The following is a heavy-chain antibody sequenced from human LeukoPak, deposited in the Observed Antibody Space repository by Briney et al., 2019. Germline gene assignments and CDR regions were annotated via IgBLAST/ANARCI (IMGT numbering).Heavy chain of an antibody. D-gene: IGHD3-3*01. CDR1: GGSFSGYY. Sequence: SETLSLTCAVYGGSFSGYYWSWIRQPPGKGLEWIGEINHSGSTNYNPSLKSRVTISVDTSKNQFSLKLSSVTAADTAVYFCARGGRFLGYYDFWSSYSNFDYWGQGTLVTVSS. V-gene: IGHV4-34*01. CDR3: ARGGRFLGYYDFWSSYSNFDY. CDR2: INHSGST. J-gene: IGHJ4*02.